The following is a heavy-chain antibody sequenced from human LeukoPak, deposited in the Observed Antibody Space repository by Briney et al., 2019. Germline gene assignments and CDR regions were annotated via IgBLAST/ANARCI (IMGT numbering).Heavy chain of an antibody. CDR3: ARGGGIGSYYFDY. V-gene: IGHV1-69*05. CDR2: IIPIFGTA. D-gene: IGHD1-26*01. J-gene: IGHJ4*02. CDR1: GGTFSSYA. Sequence: SVKVSCKASGGTFSSYAISWVRQAPGQGLEWMGGIIPIFGTANYAQKFQGRVTITTDESTSTAYMELSSLRPEDTAVYYCARGGGIGSYYFDYWGQGTLVTVSS.